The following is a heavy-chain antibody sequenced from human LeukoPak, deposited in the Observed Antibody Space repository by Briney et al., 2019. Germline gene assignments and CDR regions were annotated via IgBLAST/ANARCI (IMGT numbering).Heavy chain of an antibody. CDR3: ARGDITFGGVIVILGAFDI. V-gene: IGHV4-34*01. CDR1: GGSFSGYY. Sequence: SETLSLTCAGYGGSFSGYYWSWIRQPPGKGLEWIGEINHSGSTNYNPSLKSRVTISVDTSKIQFSLKLSSVTAADTAVYYCARGDITFGGVIVILGAFDIWGQGTMVTVSS. CDR2: INHSGST. D-gene: IGHD3-16*02. J-gene: IGHJ3*02.